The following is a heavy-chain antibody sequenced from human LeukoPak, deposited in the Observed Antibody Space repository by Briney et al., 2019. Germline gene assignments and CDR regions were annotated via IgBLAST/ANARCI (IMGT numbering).Heavy chain of an antibody. CDR1: GFTFNNYE. D-gene: IGHD6-19*01. CDR3: ASQKGRIAVAVDY. CDR2: ISSRGGTI. Sequence: GGSLRLSCAASGFTFNNYEMNWVRQAPGKGLEWISYISSRGGTIYYADSVKGRFTISRGNAENSLYLQMNSLRAEDTAVYYCASQKGRIAVAVDYWGQGTLVTVSS. J-gene: IGHJ4*02. V-gene: IGHV3-48*03.